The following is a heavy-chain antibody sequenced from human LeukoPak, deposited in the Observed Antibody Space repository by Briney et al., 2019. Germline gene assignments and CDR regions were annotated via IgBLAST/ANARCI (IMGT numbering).Heavy chain of an antibody. CDR1: GGSISSGGYS. CDR3: ASSSYYDILTGYFPYYFDY. CDR2: IYHSGST. V-gene: IGHV4-30-2*01. Sequence: SETLSLTCTVSGGSISSGGYSWSWIRQPPGKGLERIGYIYHSGSTYYNPSLESRVTISVDSSKNQFSLKLSSVTAADTAVYYCASSSYYDILTGYFPYYFDYWGQGTLVTVSS. J-gene: IGHJ4*02. D-gene: IGHD3-9*01.